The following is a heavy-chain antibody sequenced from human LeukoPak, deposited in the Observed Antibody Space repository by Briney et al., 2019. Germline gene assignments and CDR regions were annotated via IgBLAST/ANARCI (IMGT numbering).Heavy chain of an antibody. CDR3: ARRRYGCDFSPGDHFDY. D-gene: IGHD3/OR15-3a*01. J-gene: IGHJ4*02. CDR1: GGSISSISYY. CDR2: IYSRENT. Sequence: SETLSLTCTVSGGSISSISYYWGWIRQPPGKGLEWIGTIYSRENTYYNPPLKSRATISVDTSKNQFSLKLSSLTAADTAVYYCARRRYGCDFSPGDHFDYWGQGTLVTVSS. V-gene: IGHV4-39*01.